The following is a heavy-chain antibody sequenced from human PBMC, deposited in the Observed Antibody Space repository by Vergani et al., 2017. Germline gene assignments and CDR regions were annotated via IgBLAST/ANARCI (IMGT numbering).Heavy chain of an antibody. D-gene: IGHD3-10*01. J-gene: IGHJ5*02. Sequence: QVRLQESGPGLVKPSETLSLTCSVSGGSMSGNYWSWIRQPPGKELVWIGYMYHSGSTNYNPSLGTRVTISGDTYKNQFSLKLNSVTAADTAVYYCGRVADFYGLGSRFLDLWGQGSLVTVSS. V-gene: IGHV4-59*01. CDR3: GRVADFYGLGSRFLDL. CDR1: GGSMSGNY. CDR2: MYHSGST.